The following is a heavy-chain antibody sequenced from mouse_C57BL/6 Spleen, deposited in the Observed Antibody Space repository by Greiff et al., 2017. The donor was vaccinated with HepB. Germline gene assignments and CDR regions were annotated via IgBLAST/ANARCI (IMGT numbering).Heavy chain of an antibody. CDR3: ASDYYGSSSNY. CDR1: GYTFTSYW. D-gene: IGHD1-1*01. Sequence: QVQLQQPGAELVKPGASVKLSCKASGYTFTSYWMHWVKQRPGQGLEWIGMIHPNSGSTNYNEKFKSKATLTVDKSSSTAYMQLSSLTSEDSAVYYCASDYYGSSSNYWGQGTTLTVSS. J-gene: IGHJ2*01. V-gene: IGHV1-64*01. CDR2: IHPNSGST.